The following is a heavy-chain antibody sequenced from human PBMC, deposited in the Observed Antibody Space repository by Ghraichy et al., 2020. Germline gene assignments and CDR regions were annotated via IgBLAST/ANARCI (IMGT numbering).Heavy chain of an antibody. CDR3: ASDWGDSKILH. J-gene: IGHJ1*01. CDR1: GYHVSIDY. V-gene: IGHV3-66*01. D-gene: IGHD3-22*01. Sequence: GGSLRLSCAASGYHVSIDYMNWVRQAPGKGLEWVSVISSGGNTYYAESVKGRFTISRDSSKNTFYLQMSSLRAEDTAVYYCASDWGDSKILHWGQGTLVTVAS. CDR2: ISSGGNT.